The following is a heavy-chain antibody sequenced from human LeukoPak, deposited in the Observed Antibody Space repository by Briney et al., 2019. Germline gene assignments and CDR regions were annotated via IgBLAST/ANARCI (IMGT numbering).Heavy chain of an antibody. Sequence: SETPSLTCTVSGGSISTYYWSWIRQPPGKGLEWIGYIYYTGSTSYNPSLKSRVTMSLDASKNQFSLELNSVTPADTAVYYCARDSIQLLFDYWGQGTLVTVSS. D-gene: IGHD5-18*01. CDR3: ARDSIQLLFDY. CDR2: IYYTGST. J-gene: IGHJ4*02. CDR1: GGSISTYY. V-gene: IGHV4-59*01.